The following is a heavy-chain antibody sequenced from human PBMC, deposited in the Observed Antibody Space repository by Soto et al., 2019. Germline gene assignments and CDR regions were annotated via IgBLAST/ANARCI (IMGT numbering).Heavy chain of an antibody. CDR2: IWYDGSNK. CDR1: GFTFSSYG. D-gene: IGHD2-2*01. CDR3: ARGRYCSSTSCNTYGMDV. J-gene: IGHJ6*02. Sequence: QVQLVESGGGVVQPGRSLRLSCAASGFTFSSYGLHWVRQAPGKGLEWVAVIWYDGSNKYYADSVQGRFTISRDNSKNTLYLQMNSLRAEDTAVYYCARGRYCSSTSCNTYGMDVWGHGTTVTVSS. V-gene: IGHV3-33*01.